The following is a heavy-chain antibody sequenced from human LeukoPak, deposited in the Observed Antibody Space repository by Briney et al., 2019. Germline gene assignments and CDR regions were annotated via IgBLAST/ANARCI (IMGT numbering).Heavy chain of an antibody. J-gene: IGHJ4*02. V-gene: IGHV3-33*03. CDR3: AKDLDYYESSGYFDN. D-gene: IGHD3-22*01. CDR2: IWYDGSNK. CDR1: GFTFSNYG. Sequence: GGSLRLSCAASGFTFSNYGIHWVRQAQGKGREGGAVIWYDGSNKYYADSVKGRFTISRDNSKNKLYLQMNSLSAEDTAVYYCAKDLDYYESSGYFDNWGQGTLVTVSS.